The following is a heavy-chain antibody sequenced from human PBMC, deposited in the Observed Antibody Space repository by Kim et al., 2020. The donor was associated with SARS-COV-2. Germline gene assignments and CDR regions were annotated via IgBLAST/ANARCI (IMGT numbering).Heavy chain of an antibody. CDR3: ARIEVGWNLLYYYYYMDV. J-gene: IGHJ6*03. V-gene: IGHV3-11*01. D-gene: IGHD1-7*01. Sequence: KGRFTISRDNAKNSLYLQMNSLRAEDTAVYYCARIEVGWNLLYYYYYMDVWGKGTTVTVSS.